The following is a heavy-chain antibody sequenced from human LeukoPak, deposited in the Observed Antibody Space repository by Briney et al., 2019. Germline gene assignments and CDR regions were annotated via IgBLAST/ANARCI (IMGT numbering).Heavy chain of an antibody. Sequence: GGSLRLSCAASGFTFSSYEMNWVRQAPGKGLEWGSYISSSGSTIYYADSVKGRFTISRDNAKNSLYLQMNSLRAEDTAVYYCARWFGEAYGMDVWGQGTTVTVSS. CDR1: GFTFSSYE. CDR2: ISSSGSTI. V-gene: IGHV3-48*03. D-gene: IGHD3-10*01. CDR3: ARWFGEAYGMDV. J-gene: IGHJ6*02.